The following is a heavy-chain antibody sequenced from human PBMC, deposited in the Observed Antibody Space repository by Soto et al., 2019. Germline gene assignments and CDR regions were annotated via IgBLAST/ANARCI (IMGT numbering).Heavy chain of an antibody. D-gene: IGHD6-6*01. J-gene: IGHJ4*02. V-gene: IGHV3-48*01. CDR1: AFSFSTNS. CDR3: ASGRPVDY. CDR2: ISSSSSTK. Sequence: EVQLVESGGGLVLHGGSLRLSCAASAFSFSTNSMNWVRQAPGKGLEWVSYISSSSSTKYYADSVQGRFTISRDNAQNSLYLQMNSLRAEDTGVYFCASGRPVDYWGQGTLVTVSS.